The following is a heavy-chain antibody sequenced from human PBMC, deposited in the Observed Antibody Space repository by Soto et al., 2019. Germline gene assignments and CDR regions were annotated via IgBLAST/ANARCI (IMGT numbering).Heavy chain of an antibody. CDR3: AREALGVNCISAEDAFDL. CDR2: IYYSGRT. V-gene: IGHV4-31*03. J-gene: IGHJ3*01. D-gene: IGHD3-16*01. CDR1: GVSISSGGYY. Sequence: VQLQASGPGLVKPSQTLSLTCTVSGVSISSGGYYWSWIRQHPGKGLEWIGYIYYSGRTYYNPSLNCRVTIPVATSKNRFPLKLSSVTAAYTAVYYCAREALGVNCISAEDAFDLWGQGTMVTASS.